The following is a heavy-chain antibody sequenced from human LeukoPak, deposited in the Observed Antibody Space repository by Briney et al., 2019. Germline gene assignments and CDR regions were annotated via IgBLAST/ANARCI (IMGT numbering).Heavy chain of an antibody. CDR1: GGSIGSKSYY. Sequence: SETLSLTCTVSGGSIGSKSYYWGWLRQPPGKGLEWIGNVDYSGTTTYNPSLKSRVTISVDTSKNQFSLELRSVTAADTAVFYCARLVGTTATVYFNTYFDYWGQGALITVSS. CDR2: VDYSGTT. V-gene: IGHV4-39*01. D-gene: IGHD1-26*01. J-gene: IGHJ4*02. CDR3: ARLVGTTATVYFNTYFDY.